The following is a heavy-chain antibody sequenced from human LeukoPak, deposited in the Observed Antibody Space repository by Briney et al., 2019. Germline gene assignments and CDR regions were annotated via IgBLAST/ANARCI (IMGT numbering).Heavy chain of an antibody. CDR1: GFTFRSYA. J-gene: IGHJ6*02. Sequence: PGGSLRLSCAVSGFTFRSYAMSWVRQAPGKGLEWVSSISGSGDSTYYTDSVKGRFTISRDNSKDTLFLQMNSLKTDDTAVYYCAREDYDDSSGYSSGLDVWGQGTTVTVSS. D-gene: IGHD3-22*01. CDR3: AREDYDDSSGYSSGLDV. CDR2: ISGSGDST. V-gene: IGHV3-23*01.